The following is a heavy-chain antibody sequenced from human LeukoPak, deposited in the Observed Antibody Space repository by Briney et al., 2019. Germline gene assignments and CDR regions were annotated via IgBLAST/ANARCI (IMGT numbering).Heavy chain of an antibody. D-gene: IGHD1-20*01. CDR1: GFSFSSYW. CDR2: INIDGSST. Sequence: QSGGSLRLFCAASGFSFSSYWMHWVRQAPGKGLVWVSRINIDGSSTTYAESVKGRFTISRDNAKNTLYLQMNSLRAEDTAVYYCARPTYNWNGVWDYWRQGTLVTVSS. V-gene: IGHV3-74*01. J-gene: IGHJ4*02. CDR3: ARPTYNWNGVWDY.